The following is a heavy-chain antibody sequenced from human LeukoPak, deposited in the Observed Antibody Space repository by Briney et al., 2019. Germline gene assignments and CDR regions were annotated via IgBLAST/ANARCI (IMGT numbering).Heavy chain of an antibody. J-gene: IGHJ3*02. CDR1: GGSFSGYY. CDR2: INHSGST. CDR3: ARVMGATYYDFWSGYPYDAFDI. Sequence: SETLSLTCAVYGGSFSGYYWSRIRQPPGKGLEWIGEINHSGSTNYNPSLKSRVTISVDTSKNQFSLKLSSVTAADTAVYYGARVMGATYYDFWSGYPYDAFDIWGQGTMVTVSS. D-gene: IGHD3-3*01. V-gene: IGHV4-34*01.